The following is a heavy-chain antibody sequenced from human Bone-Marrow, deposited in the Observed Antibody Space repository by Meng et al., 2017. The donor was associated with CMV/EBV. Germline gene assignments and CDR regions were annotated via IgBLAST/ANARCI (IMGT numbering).Heavy chain of an antibody. J-gene: IGHJ6*02. Sequence: GESLKISCAASGFTFSSYWMSWVRQAPGKGLEWVANIKQDGSEKYYVDSVKGRFTISRDNAKNSLYLQMNGLRAEDTAVYYCARDLYCSSTSCFIRYYYGMDVWGQGTTVTVSS. CDR3: ARDLYCSSTSCFIRYYYGMDV. CDR2: IKQDGSEK. D-gene: IGHD2-2*01. CDR1: GFTFSSYW. V-gene: IGHV3-7*01.